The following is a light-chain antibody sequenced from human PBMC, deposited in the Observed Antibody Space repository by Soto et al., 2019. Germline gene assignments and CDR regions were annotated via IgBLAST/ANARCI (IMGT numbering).Light chain of an antibody. CDR1: QSVLYSSNNKNY. CDR3: QQYYSTPRWT. J-gene: IGKJ1*01. Sequence: IVMTQSPDSLAVSLGDRSTINCNSSQSVLYSSNNKNYLAWYQQKPGQPPKLLIYWASTRESGVPDRFSGSGSGTDFTLTISSLQAEDVAVYYCQQYYSTPRWTFGQGTKVDIK. CDR2: WAS. V-gene: IGKV4-1*01.